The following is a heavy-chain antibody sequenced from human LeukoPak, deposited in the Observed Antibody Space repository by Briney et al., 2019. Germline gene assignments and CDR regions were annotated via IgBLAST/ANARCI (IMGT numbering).Heavy chain of an antibody. CDR3: ARDTLGYCSGGSCYSDY. V-gene: IGHV3-21*01. D-gene: IGHD2-15*01. Sequence: GGSLRLPCAASGFTFSSYSMNWVRQAPGKGLEWVSSTSSSSSYIYYADSVKGRFTISRDNAKNSLYLQMNSLRAEDTAVYYCARDTLGYCSGGSCYSDYWGQGTLVTVSS. J-gene: IGHJ4*02. CDR1: GFTFSSYS. CDR2: TSSSSSYI.